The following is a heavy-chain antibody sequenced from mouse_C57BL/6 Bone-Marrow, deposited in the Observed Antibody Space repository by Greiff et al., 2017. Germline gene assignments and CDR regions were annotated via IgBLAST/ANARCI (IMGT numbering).Heavy chain of an antibody. D-gene: IGHD2-4*01. CDR3: ARGYDYDYAMDY. V-gene: IGHV1-39*01. J-gene: IGHJ4*01. Sequence: VQLKQSGPELVKPGASVKISCKASGYSFTDYNMTWVKQSNGKSLEWIGVINPNYGTTCYNQKFKGKATLTVDQSSSTAYMQLNSLTSEDAAVYYCARGYDYDYAMDYWGQGTSVTVSS. CDR2: INPNYGTT. CDR1: GYSFTDYN.